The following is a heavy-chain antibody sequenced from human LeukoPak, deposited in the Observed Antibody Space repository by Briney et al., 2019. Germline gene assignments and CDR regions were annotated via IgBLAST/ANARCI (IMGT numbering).Heavy chain of an antibody. CDR1: GYRLSRHW. CDR2: IYPGDSDT. J-gene: IGHJ6*02. D-gene: IGHD4-17*01. V-gene: IGHV5-51*01. Sequence: RGESLKISCEGSGYRLSRHWIGWVRQMPGKGLEWVGMIYPGDSDTRYSPSFQGQVTISADRSISTAYLQWSSLKASDTAMYYCARRSYGDYGLDVWGQGTTVTVSS. CDR3: ARRSYGDYGLDV.